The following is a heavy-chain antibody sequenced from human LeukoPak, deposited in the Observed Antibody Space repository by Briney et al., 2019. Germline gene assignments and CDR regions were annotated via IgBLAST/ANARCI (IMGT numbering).Heavy chain of an antibody. D-gene: IGHD3-22*01. J-gene: IGHJ4*02. CDR1: GGSISSYY. CDR2: VYYSGST. V-gene: IGHV4-59*01. CDR3: ASGFYYYDSSGYTYYFDY. Sequence: KPSETLSLTYTVSGGSISSYYWSWIRQPPGKGLEWIGYVYYSGSTNYNPSLKSRVTISVDTSKNQFSLKLSSVTAADTAVYYCASGFYYYDSSGYTYYFDYWGQGTLVTVSS.